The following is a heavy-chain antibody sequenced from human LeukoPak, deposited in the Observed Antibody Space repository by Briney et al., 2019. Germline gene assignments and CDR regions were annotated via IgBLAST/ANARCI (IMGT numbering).Heavy chain of an antibody. CDR3: ARGDDSSGQPR. V-gene: IGHV1-69*01. Sequence: GASVNVSCKASGGTFSSYAISWVRQAPGQGLEWMGGIIPIFGTANYAQKFQGRVTITADESTSTAYMELSSLRSEDTAVYYCARGDDSSGQPRWGQGTLVTVSS. CDR2: IIPIFGTA. CDR1: GGTFSSYA. J-gene: IGHJ4*02. D-gene: IGHD3-22*01.